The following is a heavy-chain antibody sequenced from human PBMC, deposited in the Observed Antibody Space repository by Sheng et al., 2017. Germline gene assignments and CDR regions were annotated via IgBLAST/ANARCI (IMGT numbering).Heavy chain of an antibody. J-gene: IGHJ6*03. CDR1: GGTFSSYA. Sequence: QVQLVQSGAEVKKPGSSVKVSCKASGGTFSSYAISWVRQAPGQGLEWMGGIIPILGIANYAQKFQGRVTITADKSTSTAYMELSSLRSEDTAVYYCARGSRERMAVAGTWYYYYMDVWGRRDHGHRLL. CDR2: IIPILGIA. CDR3: ARGSRERMAVAGTWYYYYMDV. D-gene: IGHD6-19*01. V-gene: IGHV1-69*04.